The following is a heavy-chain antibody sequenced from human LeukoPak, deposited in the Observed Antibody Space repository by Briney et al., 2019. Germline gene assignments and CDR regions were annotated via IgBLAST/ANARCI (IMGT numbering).Heavy chain of an antibody. V-gene: IGHV3-9*01. CDR2: ISWNSGSI. J-gene: IGHJ4*02. Sequence: GGSLRLSCAASGFTFDDYAMHWVRQAPGKGLEWVSGISWNSGSIGYADSVKGRFTISRDNAKNSLYLQMNSLRAEDTALYYCAKAPGIAVAGSFDYWGQETLVTVSS. CDR1: GFTFDDYA. D-gene: IGHD6-19*01. CDR3: AKAPGIAVAGSFDY.